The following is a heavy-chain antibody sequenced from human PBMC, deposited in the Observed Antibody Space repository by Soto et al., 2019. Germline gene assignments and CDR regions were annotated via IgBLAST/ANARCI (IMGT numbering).Heavy chain of an antibody. V-gene: IGHV4-39*01. CDR2: IYYSGST. Sequence: ETLSLTCTVSGGSISSSSYYWGWIRQPPGKGLEWIGSIYYSGSTYYNPSLKSRVTISVDTSKNQFSLKLSSVTAADTAVYYCARKNVGLDVWGQGTTVTVSS. CDR3: ARKNVGLDV. CDR1: GGSISSSSYY. D-gene: IGHD1-26*01. J-gene: IGHJ6*02.